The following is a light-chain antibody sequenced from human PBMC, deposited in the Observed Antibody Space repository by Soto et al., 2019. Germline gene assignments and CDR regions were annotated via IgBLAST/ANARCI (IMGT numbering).Light chain of an antibody. CDR1: QSVDTY. CDR3: QQRSNWPLT. V-gene: IGKV3-11*01. CDR2: DAS. J-gene: IGKJ4*01. Sequence: EIVLTQSPATLSLSPGEKATLSCRASQSVDTYLAWYQQKPGQAPRLLIYDASNRATGIAARFSGRGSGTDLTLTISSLEPEDFAVYYCQQRSNWPLTFGGGTKVQIK.